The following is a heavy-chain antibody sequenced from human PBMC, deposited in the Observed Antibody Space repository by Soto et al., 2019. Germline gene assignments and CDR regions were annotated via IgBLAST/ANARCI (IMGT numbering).Heavy chain of an antibody. J-gene: IGHJ4*02. Sequence: ASETLSLTCTVSGGSISSSSYYWGWIRQPPGKGLEWIGSIYYSGSTYYNPSLKSRVTISVDTSKNQFSLKLSSVTAADTAVYYCARPSGRRTGLDYFDYWGQGTLVTVSS. CDR2: IYYSGST. CDR1: GGSISSSSYY. CDR3: ARPSGRRTGLDYFDY. V-gene: IGHV4-39*01.